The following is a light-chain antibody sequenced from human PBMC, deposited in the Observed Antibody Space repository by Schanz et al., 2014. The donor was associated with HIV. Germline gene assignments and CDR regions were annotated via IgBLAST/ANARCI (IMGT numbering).Light chain of an antibody. CDR1: SSDVGVYNY. J-gene: IGLJ1*01. Sequence: QSVLTQPASVSGSPGQSITISCTGTSSDVGVYNYVSWYQQHPGKAPKLMIYDVSNRPSGVSNRFSGSKSGNTASLTISGLQAEDEADYYCSSYTSSSTYVFGTGTMLTVL. CDR3: SSYTSSSTYV. V-gene: IGLV2-14*01. CDR2: DVS.